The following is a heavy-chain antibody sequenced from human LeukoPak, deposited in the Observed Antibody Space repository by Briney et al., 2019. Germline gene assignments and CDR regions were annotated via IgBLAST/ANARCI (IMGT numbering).Heavy chain of an antibody. CDR3: ARALGGNDY. CDR2: ISYDGSNK. D-gene: IGHD3-16*01. V-gene: IGHV3-30-3*01. Sequence: GSLRLSCAASGFTFSSYAMHWVRQAPGKGLEWVAVISYDGSNKYYADSVKGRFTISRDNSKNTLYLQMNSLRAEDTAVYYCARALGGNDYWGQGTLVTVSS. J-gene: IGHJ4*02. CDR1: GFTFSSYA.